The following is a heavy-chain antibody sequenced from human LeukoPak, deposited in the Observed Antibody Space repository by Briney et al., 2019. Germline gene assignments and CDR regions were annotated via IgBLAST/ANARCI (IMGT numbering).Heavy chain of an antibody. J-gene: IGHJ3*02. D-gene: IGHD4-23*01. CDR2: IWYDGSNK. CDR3: ARDWDYGGNSGAFDI. CDR1: SFTFSSYN. V-gene: IGHV3-33*08. Sequence: GGSLRLSCAASSFTFSSYNMNWVRQAPGKGLEWVAVIWYDGSNKYYADSVKGRFTISRDNSKNTLYLQMNSLRAEDTAVYYCARDWDYGGNSGAFDIWGQGTMVTVSS.